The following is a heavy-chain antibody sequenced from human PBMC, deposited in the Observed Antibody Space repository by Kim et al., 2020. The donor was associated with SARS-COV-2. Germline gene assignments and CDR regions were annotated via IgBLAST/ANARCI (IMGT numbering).Heavy chain of an antibody. J-gene: IGHJ4*02. Sequence: YPDSVGGRFTISRDNSKNTLSLQMNSLRAEDTAVYYCAKALYYYDSSAFDYWGQGTLVTVSS. CDR3: AKALYYYDSSAFDY. V-gene: IGHV3-23*01. D-gene: IGHD3-22*01.